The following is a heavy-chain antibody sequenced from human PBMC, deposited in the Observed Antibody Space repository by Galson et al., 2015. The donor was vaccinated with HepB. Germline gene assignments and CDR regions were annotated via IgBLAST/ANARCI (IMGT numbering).Heavy chain of an antibody. CDR3: ARVGAWHYDSSSSPLYGMDV. J-gene: IGHJ6*02. V-gene: IGHV1-18*01. CDR1: GYTFTSYG. Sequence: SVKVSCKASGYTFTSYGISWVRQAPGQGLKWMGWISAYNGNTNYAQKLQGRVTMTTDTSTSTAYMELRSPRSDVTAVYYCARVGAWHYDSSSSPLYGMDVWGQGTTVTVSS. CDR2: ISAYNGNT. D-gene: IGHD3-22*01.